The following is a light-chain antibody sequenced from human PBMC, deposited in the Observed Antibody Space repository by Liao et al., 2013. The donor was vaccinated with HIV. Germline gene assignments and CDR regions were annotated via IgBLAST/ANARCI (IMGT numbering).Light chain of an antibody. CDR3: QVWDTSSDHAV. CDR2: FDT. J-gene: IGLJ3*02. V-gene: IGLV3-21*04. CDR1: NIGSDT. Sequence: SYVLIQPPSVSVAPGQTAIITCGGDNIGSDTVHWYRQQPGQAPVMVIFFDTDRPSGIPDRFSASKSDNTATLTINRVEGGDEADYYCQVWDTSSDHAVLGGGTKLTVL.